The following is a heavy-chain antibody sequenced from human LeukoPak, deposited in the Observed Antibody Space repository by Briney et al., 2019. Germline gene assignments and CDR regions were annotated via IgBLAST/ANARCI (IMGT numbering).Heavy chain of an antibody. J-gene: IGHJ4*02. CDR1: GFTLSSYW. CDR3: ASSVVTAIDY. CDR2: INSDGSNI. V-gene: IGHV3-74*01. Sequence: GGSLRLSCAASGFTLSSYWMHWVRHAPGEGLVWVSRINSDGSNINYADSVKGRFTISRDNAKNTLYLQMNSLRAEDTAVYYCASSVVTAIDYWGQGTLVTVSS. D-gene: IGHD2-21*02.